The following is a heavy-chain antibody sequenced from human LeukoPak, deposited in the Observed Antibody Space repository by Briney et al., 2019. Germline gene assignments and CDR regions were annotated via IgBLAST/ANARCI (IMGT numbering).Heavy chain of an antibody. CDR3: AWVTNGCSSTSCDDY. D-gene: IGHD2-2*01. V-gene: IGHV4-34*01. J-gene: IGHJ4*02. CDR2: INHSGST. CDR1: GGSFSGYY. Sequence: SETLSLTCAVYGGSFSGYYWSWIRQPPGKGLEWIGEINHSGSTNYNPSLKSRVTISVDTSKNQFSLKLSSVTAADTAVYYCAWVTNGCSSTSCDDYWGQGTLVTVSS.